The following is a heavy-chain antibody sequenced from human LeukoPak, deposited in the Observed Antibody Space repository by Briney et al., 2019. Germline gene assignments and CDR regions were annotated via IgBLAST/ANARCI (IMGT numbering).Heavy chain of an antibody. J-gene: IGHJ4*02. CDR1: GYTFTGYY. CDR3: ARDVYDGSGYYDC. D-gene: IGHD3-22*01. Sequence: ASVKVSCKASGYTFTGYYMHWVRQAPGQGLEWMGWINPNSDGTNYAQKFQGWVTMTRDTSISTAYMELNRLRSDDTAVYYCARDVYDGSGYYDCWGQGTLVTVSS. V-gene: IGHV1-2*04. CDR2: INPNSDGT.